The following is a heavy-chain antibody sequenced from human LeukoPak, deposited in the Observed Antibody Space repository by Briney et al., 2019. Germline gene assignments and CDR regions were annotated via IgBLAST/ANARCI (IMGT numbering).Heavy chain of an antibody. V-gene: IGHV4-59*01. Sequence: ASETLSLTCTVSGGSISSYYWSWIRQPPGKGLEWIGYIYYSGSTNYNPSLKSRVTISVDTSKNQFSLKPSSVTAAGTAVYYCARGRYTFDYWGQGTLVTVSS. J-gene: IGHJ4*02. CDR2: IYYSGST. D-gene: IGHD1-1*01. CDR1: GGSISSYY. CDR3: ARGRYTFDY.